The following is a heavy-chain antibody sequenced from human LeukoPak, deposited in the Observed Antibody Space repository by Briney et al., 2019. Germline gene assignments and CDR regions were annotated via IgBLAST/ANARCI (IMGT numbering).Heavy chain of an antibody. CDR1: GYTFTSYA. CDR3: ASSREGRVDSETRLVDY. D-gene: IGHD1-7*01. Sequence: APVKVSCKASGYTFTSYAMHWVRQAPGQRLEWMGWINAGNGNTKYSQNFQGRVTITRDTSASTAYMELRSLRSEDTAVYYCASSREGRVDSETRLVDYWGQGTLVTVSS. V-gene: IGHV1-3*01. CDR2: INAGNGNT. J-gene: IGHJ4*02.